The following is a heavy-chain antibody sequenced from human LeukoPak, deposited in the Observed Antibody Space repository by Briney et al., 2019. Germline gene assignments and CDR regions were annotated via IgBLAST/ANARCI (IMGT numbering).Heavy chain of an antibody. J-gene: IGHJ4*02. Sequence: GGSLRLSCAASGFTFSSYSMSWARQAPGKGLEWVSAISGSGGSTYYADSVKGRFTISRDNSKNTLYLQMNSLRAEDTAVHYCAKAGPWDPPSTFDYWGQGTLVTVSS. CDR2: ISGSGGST. CDR3: AKAGPWDPPSTFDY. V-gene: IGHV3-23*01. D-gene: IGHD5/OR15-5a*01. CDR1: GFTFSSYS.